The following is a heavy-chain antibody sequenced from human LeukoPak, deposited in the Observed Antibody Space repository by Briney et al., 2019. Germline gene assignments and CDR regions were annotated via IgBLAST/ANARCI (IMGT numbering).Heavy chain of an antibody. D-gene: IGHD2-2*02. J-gene: IGHJ4*02. Sequence: SETLSLTCAVYGGSFSGYYWSWIRQPPGKGLEWMGEINHSGSTNYNPYLKSRVTISVDTSKNQFSLKLSSVTAADTAVYYCARDRYCSSTSCYIDYWGQGTLVTVSS. V-gene: IGHV4-34*01. CDR3: ARDRYCSSTSCYIDY. CDR2: INHSGST. CDR1: GGSFSGYY.